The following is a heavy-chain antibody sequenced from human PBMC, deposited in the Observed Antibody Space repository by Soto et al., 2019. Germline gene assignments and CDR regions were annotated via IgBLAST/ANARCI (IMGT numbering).Heavy chain of an antibody. V-gene: IGHV4-31*03. CDR3: AGFMVRGVISTTKAVV. CDR2: IYYSGST. D-gene: IGHD3-10*01. CDR1: GGSISSGGYY. J-gene: IGHJ4*02. Sequence: PSETLSLTCTVSGGSISSGGYYWTWIRQHPGKGLEWIGYIYYSGSTYYNPSLKSRVTISVDASKNQFSLKLTSVTAADTAVYYCAGFMVRGVISTTKAVVWGQGTLVTSPQ.